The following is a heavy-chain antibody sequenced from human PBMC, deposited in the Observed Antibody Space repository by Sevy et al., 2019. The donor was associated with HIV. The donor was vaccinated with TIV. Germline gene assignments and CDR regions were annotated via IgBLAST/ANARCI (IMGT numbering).Heavy chain of an antibody. J-gene: IGHJ6*02. CDR2: IRYDGSNK. CDR3: ARGPLRACSSSSCYEGDNFYYGMDD. Sequence: GGSLRLSCAASGFTFSNYGIHWVRQAPGKGLEWVAVIRYDGSNKYYEDSVKGRFTISRDNSKNTLYLQINSLRAEDTAAHYCARGPLRACSSSSCYEGDNFYYGMDDWGQGTTVTVSS. D-gene: IGHD2-2*01. V-gene: IGHV3-33*01. CDR1: GFTFSNYG.